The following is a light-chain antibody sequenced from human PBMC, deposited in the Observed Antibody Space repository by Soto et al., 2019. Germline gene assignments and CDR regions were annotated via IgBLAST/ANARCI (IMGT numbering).Light chain of an antibody. CDR1: SSDVGRYNY. CDR3: CSYAGSRTYV. CDR2: DVT. V-gene: IGLV2-14*03. Sequence: QSVLTQPASVSGSPGQSITISCTGTSSDVGRYNYVSWYQHLPGRAPKLIIYDVTNRPSGVSNRFSGSKSGNRASLTISGLQTEDEADYYCCSYAGSRTYVFGPGTKLTVL. J-gene: IGLJ1*01.